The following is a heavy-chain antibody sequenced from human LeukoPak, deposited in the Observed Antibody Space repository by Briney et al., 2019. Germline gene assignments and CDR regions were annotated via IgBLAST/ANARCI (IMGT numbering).Heavy chain of an antibody. CDR1: GGTFSSYA. D-gene: IGHD6-19*01. J-gene: IGHJ4*02. V-gene: IGHV1-69*13. CDR2: IIPIFGTA. CDR3: ARDLAQVAGTDY. Sequence: GASVKVSCKASGGTFSSYAISWVRQAPGQGLEWMGGIIPIFGTANYAQKFQGRVTITADESTSTAYMELSSLRSEDTAAYYCARDLAQVAGTDYWGQGTLVTVSS.